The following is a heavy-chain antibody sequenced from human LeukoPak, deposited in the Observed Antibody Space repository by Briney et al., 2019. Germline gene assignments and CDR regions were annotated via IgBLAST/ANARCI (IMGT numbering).Heavy chain of an antibody. J-gene: IGHJ4*02. CDR3: ATGGGSYGGYFDY. CDR2: IKQDGSEK. D-gene: IGHD1-26*01. V-gene: IGHV3-7*01. Sequence: GGSLRLSCAASGFTFSSYWMSCVRQAPGKGLEWVANIKQDGSEKYYVDSVKGRFTISRDNAKNSLYLQMNSLRAEDTAVYYCATGGGSYGGYFDYWGQGTLVTVSS. CDR1: GFTFSSYW.